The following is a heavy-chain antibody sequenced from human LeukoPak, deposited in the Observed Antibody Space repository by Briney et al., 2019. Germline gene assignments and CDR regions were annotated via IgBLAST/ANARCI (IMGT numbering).Heavy chain of an antibody. V-gene: IGHV4-39*01. J-gene: IGHJ4*02. CDR2: IYYSGST. Sequence: PSETLSLTCTVCGGSISSSSYYWGWIRQPPGKGLEWIGSIYYSGSTYYNPSLKSRVTISVDTSKNQFSLKLSSVTAADTAVYYCARLVATIRDLDYWGQGTLVTVSS. CDR1: GGSISSSSYY. D-gene: IGHD5-12*01. CDR3: ARLVATIRDLDY.